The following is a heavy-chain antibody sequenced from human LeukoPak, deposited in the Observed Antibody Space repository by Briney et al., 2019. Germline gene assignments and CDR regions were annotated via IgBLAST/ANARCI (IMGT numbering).Heavy chain of an antibody. Sequence: GGSLRLSCAASGFTFSSYGLSWVRQAPGKGLERVSAISGSGGSTYYADSVKGRFTISRDNSKNTLYLQMNSLRAEDTAVYYCAKGAYDSSGYWVRSGMDVWGKGTTVTISS. V-gene: IGHV3-23*01. CDR3: AKGAYDSSGYWVRSGMDV. CDR1: GFTFSSYG. CDR2: ISGSGGST. D-gene: IGHD3-22*01. J-gene: IGHJ6*03.